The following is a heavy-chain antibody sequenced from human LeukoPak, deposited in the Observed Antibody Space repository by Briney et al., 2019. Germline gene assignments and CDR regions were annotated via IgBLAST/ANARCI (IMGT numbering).Heavy chain of an antibody. D-gene: IGHD2-8*01. V-gene: IGHV3-7*01. Sequence: GGSLRLSCAAPGFTFSSYWMSWVRQAPGKGLEWVANIKQDGSEKYYVDSVKGRFTISRDNAKNSLYLQMNSLRAEDTAVYYCARDLVSPDAFDIWGQGTMVTVSS. CDR1: GFTFSSYW. CDR2: IKQDGSEK. CDR3: ARDLVSPDAFDI. J-gene: IGHJ3*02.